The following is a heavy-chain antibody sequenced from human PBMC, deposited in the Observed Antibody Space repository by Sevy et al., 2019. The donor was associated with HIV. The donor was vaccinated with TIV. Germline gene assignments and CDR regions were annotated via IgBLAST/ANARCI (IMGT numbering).Heavy chain of an antibody. D-gene: IGHD3-10*01. CDR3: AQDGAGSGSDPVGHYYYYYGMDV. CDR1: GFTFSSYG. J-gene: IGHJ6*02. CDR2: ISYDGSNK. Sequence: GGSLRLSCAASGFTFSSYGMHWVRQAPGKGLEWVAVISYDGSNKYYADSVKGRFTISRDNSRNTLFLQMNSLRAEDTAVYYCAQDGAGSGSDPVGHYYYYYGMDVWGQGTTVTVSS. V-gene: IGHV3-30*18.